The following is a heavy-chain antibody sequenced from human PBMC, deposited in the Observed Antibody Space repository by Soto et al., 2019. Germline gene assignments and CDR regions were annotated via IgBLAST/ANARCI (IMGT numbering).Heavy chain of an antibody. V-gene: IGHV4-30-2*01. CDR3: ARGGWRSWSVDYYYYGMDV. Sequence: QLQLQESGSGLVKPSQTLSLTCAVSGGSISSGGYSWSWIRQPPGKGLEWIGYIYHSGSTYYNPSPKSRGTISVDRSKNQFSLKLSSVTAADTAVYYCARGGWRSWSVDYYYYGMDVWGQGTTVTVSS. CDR1: GGSISSGGYS. J-gene: IGHJ6*02. CDR2: IYHSGST. D-gene: IGHD6-13*01.